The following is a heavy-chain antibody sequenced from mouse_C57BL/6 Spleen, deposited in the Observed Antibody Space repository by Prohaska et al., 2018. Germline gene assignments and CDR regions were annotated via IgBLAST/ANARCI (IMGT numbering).Heavy chain of an antibody. V-gene: IGHV6-3*01. J-gene: IGHJ4*01. CDR2: IRLKSDNYAT. D-gene: IGHD1-1*01. CDR1: GFTFSNYW. CDR3: TVYYGSSYNAMDY. Sequence: EVKLEESGGGLVQPGGSMRLSCVASGFTFSNYWMNWVRQSQEKGLEWVAQIRLKSDNYATHYAESVKGRFTISRDESKSSVYLQMNNLRAEDTGIYYCTVYYGSSYNAMDYWGQGTSVTVSS.